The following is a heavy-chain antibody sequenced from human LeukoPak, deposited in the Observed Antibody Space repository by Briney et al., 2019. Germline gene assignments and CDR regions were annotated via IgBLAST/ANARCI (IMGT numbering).Heavy chain of an antibody. CDR1: GGSFSGYY. D-gene: IGHD6-13*01. J-gene: IGHJ4*02. CDR2: INHSGST. CDR3: ARPRGSWSYTPFDY. V-gene: IGHV4-34*01. Sequence: SETLSLTCAVYGGSFSGYYWSWIRQPPGKGLEWIGEINHSGSTNYNPSLKSRVTISVDTSKNQFSLKLSSVTAADTAVYYCARPRGSWSYTPFDYWGQGTLVTVSS.